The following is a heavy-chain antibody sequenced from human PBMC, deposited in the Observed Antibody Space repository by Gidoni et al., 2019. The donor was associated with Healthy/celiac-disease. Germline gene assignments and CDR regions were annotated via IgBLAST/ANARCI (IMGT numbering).Heavy chain of an antibody. CDR3: ARDTVVEPQNYYGMDV. CDR2: IYTSGST. Sequence: QVQLQESGPGLVKPSETLSLTCPVSGGSISSYYWSWIRQPAGKGLEWIGRIYTSGSTNYNPSLKRRVTMSVDTSKNQFSLKLSSVTAADTAVYYCARDTVVEPQNYYGMDVWGQGTTVTVSS. J-gene: IGHJ6*02. CDR1: GGSISSYY. V-gene: IGHV4-4*07. D-gene: IGHD1-26*01.